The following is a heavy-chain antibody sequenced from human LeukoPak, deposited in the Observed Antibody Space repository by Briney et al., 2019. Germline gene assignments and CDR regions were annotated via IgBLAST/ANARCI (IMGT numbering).Heavy chain of an antibody. V-gene: IGHV3-53*01. D-gene: IGHD3-10*01. J-gene: IGHJ3*02. Sequence: GGALRLSCAASGFTVSTNYMSWVRQAPGKGLEWVSVIYSDGRTYYADSVKGRFTISRDNSKNTLYLQMNSLRAEDTAVYYCARDSGRFDVFDIWGQGTMVTVSS. CDR3: ARDSGRFDVFDI. CDR1: GFTVSTNY. CDR2: IYSDGRT.